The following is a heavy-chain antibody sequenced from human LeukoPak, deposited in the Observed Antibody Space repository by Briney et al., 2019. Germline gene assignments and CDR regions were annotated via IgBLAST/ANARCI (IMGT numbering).Heavy chain of an antibody. CDR3: ARGNDFFYYYYMDV. Sequence: PGGSLRLSCAASGFTFSSYWMSWVRQAPGKGLEWVANIKQDGSEKYYVDSVKGRFTISRDNAKNSLYLQMNSLRAEDTAVYYCARGNDFFYYYYMDVWGKGTTVPVSS. CDR1: GFTFSSYW. V-gene: IGHV3-7*01. D-gene: IGHD3-3*01. J-gene: IGHJ6*03. CDR2: IKQDGSEK.